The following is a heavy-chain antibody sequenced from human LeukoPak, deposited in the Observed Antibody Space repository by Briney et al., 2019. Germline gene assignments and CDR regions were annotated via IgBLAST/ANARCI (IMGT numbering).Heavy chain of an antibody. CDR1: GFTFSSYG. Sequence: PGGSLRLSCAASGFTFSSYGMHWVRQAPGKGLEWVAVISYDGSNKYYADSVKGRFTISRDNSKNTLYLQMNSLRAEDTAVYYCAKQGTYYYDSSVSYYFDYWGQGTLVTVPS. J-gene: IGHJ4*02. CDR2: ISYDGSNK. V-gene: IGHV3-30*18. CDR3: AKQGTYYYDSSVSYYFDY. D-gene: IGHD3-22*01.